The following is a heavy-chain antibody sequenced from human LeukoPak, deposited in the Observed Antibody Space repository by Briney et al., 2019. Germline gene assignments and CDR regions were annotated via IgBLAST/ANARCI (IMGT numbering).Heavy chain of an antibody. D-gene: IGHD6-13*01. Sequence: SETLSLTCTVSVGSISSSSYYWGWIRQPPGKGLEWIGSIYYSGSTYYNPSLKSRVTISVDTSKNQFSLKLSSVTAADTAVYYCARDGLSRYSSSWYEDYWGQGTLVTVSS. CDR1: VGSISSSSYY. CDR3: ARDGLSRYSSSWYEDY. V-gene: IGHV4-39*07. CDR2: IYYSGST. J-gene: IGHJ4*02.